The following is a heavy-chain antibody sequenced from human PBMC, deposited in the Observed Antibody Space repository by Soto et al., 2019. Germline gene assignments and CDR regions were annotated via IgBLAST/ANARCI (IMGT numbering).Heavy chain of an antibody. CDR2: IDPSDSYT. CDR3: ATRPTRLDYSMDV. CDR1: GYSFTSYW. J-gene: IGHJ6*02. V-gene: IGHV5-10-1*01. Sequence: EVQLVQSGAEVKKSGESLRISCTGSGYSFTSYWITWVRQMPGKGLEWMGRIDPSDSYTNYSPSFQGHVTFSADKSISTAYLQWSSLEASDTATYYCATRPTRLDYSMDVWGQGTTVTVSS.